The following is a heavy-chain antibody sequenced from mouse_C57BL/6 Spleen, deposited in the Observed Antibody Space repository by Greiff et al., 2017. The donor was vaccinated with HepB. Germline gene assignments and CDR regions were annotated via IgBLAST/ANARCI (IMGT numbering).Heavy chain of an antibody. CDR3: ARDYYGMLDY. V-gene: IGHV5-17*01. CDR1: GFTFSDYG. J-gene: IGHJ2*01. CDR2: ISSGSSSI. Sequence: EVKLVESGGGLVKPGGSLKLSCAASGFTFSDYGMHWVRQAPEKGLEWVAYISSGSSSIYYADTVKGRFTISRDNAKNTLFLQMTSLRSEDTAMYYCARDYYGMLDYWGQGTTLTVSS. D-gene: IGHD1-1*01.